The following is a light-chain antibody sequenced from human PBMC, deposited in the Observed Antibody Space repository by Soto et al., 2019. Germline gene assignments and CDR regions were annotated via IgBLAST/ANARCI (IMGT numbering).Light chain of an antibody. CDR3: QSFDRSLSGYVV. Sequence: QSVLTQPPSVSGAPGQRVTISCTGSSSNIGAGYDVHWYQQLPGTAPKLLIYGNSNRPSGVPDRFSGSKSGTSASLAITGLLAEDYADYYCQSFDRSLSGYVVFGGGTKLTVL. CDR2: GNS. CDR1: SSNIGAGYD. V-gene: IGLV1-40*01. J-gene: IGLJ2*01.